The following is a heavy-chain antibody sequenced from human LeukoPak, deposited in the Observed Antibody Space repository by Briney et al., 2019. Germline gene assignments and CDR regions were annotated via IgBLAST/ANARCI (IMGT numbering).Heavy chain of an antibody. CDR2: ISTYNGNT. CDR3: AREGYCRGGTCYSFDY. D-gene: IGHD2-15*01. Sequence: ASVKVSCKASGYTFTNYGISWVRQAPGQGLEWMGWISTYNGNTNYVQKLQGRVTMTRDMSTSTVYMKLSSLRFEDTAVYFCAREGYCRGGTCYSFDYWGQGTLVTVSS. V-gene: IGHV1-18*01. CDR1: GYTFTNYG. J-gene: IGHJ4*02.